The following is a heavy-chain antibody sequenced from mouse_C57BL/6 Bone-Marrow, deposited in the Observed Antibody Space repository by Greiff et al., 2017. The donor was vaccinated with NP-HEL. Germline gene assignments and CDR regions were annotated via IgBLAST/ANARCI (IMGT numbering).Heavy chain of an antibody. V-gene: IGHV1-15*01. J-gene: IGHJ4*01. CDR3: PPTTAVVGAMDY. D-gene: IGHD1-1*01. Sequence: QVHVKQSGAELVRPGASVTLSCKASGYTFTDYEMHWVKQTPVHGLEWIGAIDPETGGTSYNQKFKGKAILTADKSSSTAYMELRSLTSEDSAVYYCPPTTAVVGAMDYWGQGTSVTVSS. CDR1: GYTFTDYE. CDR2: IDPETGGT.